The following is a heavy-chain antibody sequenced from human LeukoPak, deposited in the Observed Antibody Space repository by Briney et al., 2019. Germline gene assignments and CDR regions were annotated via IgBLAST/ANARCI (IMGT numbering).Heavy chain of an antibody. D-gene: IGHD5-12*01. CDR1: GFTFDDCG. V-gene: IGHV3-20*04. J-gene: IGHJ4*02. CDR2: INWNGGST. Sequence: GGSLRLSXAASGFTFDDCGMSWVRQAPGKGLEWVSGINWNGGSTGYADSVKGRFTISRDNVKNSLYLQMNSLRAEDTALYYCARRIVATIKGRGYYFDYWGQGTLVTVSS. CDR3: ARRIVATIKGRGYYFDY.